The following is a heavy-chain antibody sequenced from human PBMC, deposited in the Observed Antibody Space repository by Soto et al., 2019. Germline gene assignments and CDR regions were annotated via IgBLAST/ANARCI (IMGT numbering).Heavy chain of an antibody. J-gene: IGHJ5*02. CDR1: GVSISSGDYY. V-gene: IGHV4-30-4*01. D-gene: IGHD3-9*01. Sequence: QVQLQESGPGLVKPSQTLSLTCTVSGVSISSGDYYWSWIRQPPGKGLEWIGYIYYSGSTYYNPSLKSRVTISVDTSTNQFSLKLSSVTAADTAVYYWARDRDLFDTILFDPWGQGTLVTASS. CDR3: ARDRDLFDTILFDP. CDR2: IYYSGST.